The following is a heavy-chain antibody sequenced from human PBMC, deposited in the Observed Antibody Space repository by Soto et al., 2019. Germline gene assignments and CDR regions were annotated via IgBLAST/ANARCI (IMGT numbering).Heavy chain of an antibody. Sequence: QVQLQESGPGLVKPSQTLSLTCTVSGGSISSGDYYWSWIRQPPGKGLEWIGYIYDSGSTYYNPSLKSRLTISVDTSKNQFSLKLNSVTAADTAVYFCAKSDYCSGGGCSLWFDPWGQGTLVTVS. D-gene: IGHD2-15*01. CDR2: IYDSGST. CDR1: GGSISSGDYY. CDR3: AKSDYCSGGGCSLWFDP. J-gene: IGHJ5*02. V-gene: IGHV4-30-4*01.